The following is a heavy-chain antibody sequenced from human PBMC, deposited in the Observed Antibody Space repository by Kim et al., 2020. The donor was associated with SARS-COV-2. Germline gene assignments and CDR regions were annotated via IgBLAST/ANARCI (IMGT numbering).Heavy chain of an antibody. V-gene: IGHV5-51*01. CDR1: GYSFTSYW. CDR2: IYPGDSDT. J-gene: IGHJ6*03. CDR3: ARQDSGYDVPNYYYYMDV. Sequence: GESLKISCKGSGYSFTSYWIGWVRQMPGKGLEWMGIIYPGDSDTRYSPSFQGQVTISADKSISTAYLQWSSLKASDTAMYYCARQDSGYDVPNYYYYMDVWGKGTTVTVSS. D-gene: IGHD5-12*01.